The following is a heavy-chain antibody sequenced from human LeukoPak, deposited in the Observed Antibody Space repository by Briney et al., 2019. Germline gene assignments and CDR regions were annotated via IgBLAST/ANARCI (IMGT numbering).Heavy chain of an antibody. V-gene: IGHV4-59*01. D-gene: IGHD2-15*01. CDR3: AREGGGGIDY. CDR1: GGSISSYY. J-gene: IGHJ4*02. Sequence: SETLSLTCTVSGGSISSYYWSWIRQPPGKGLEWIGYIYYSGSTNYNPSLKSRGTISVDTSKNQFSLKLGSVTAADTAVYYCAREGGGGIDYWGQGTLVTVSS. CDR2: IYYSGST.